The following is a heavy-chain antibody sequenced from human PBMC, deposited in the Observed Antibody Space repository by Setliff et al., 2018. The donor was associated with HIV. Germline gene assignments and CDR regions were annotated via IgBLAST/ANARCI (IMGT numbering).Heavy chain of an antibody. J-gene: IGHJ6*02. V-gene: IGHV3-21*01. CDR2: ISSSSSYI. CDR3: ARDLAGTPYYYYGMDV. D-gene: IGHD3-10*01. Sequence: GGSLRLSCTASGFTFGDYDMSWVRQAPGKGLEWVASISSSSSYIYYADSVKGRFTISRDKSKNTLYLQMNSLRVEDTAVYYCARDLAGTPYYYYGMDVWGQGTTVTVSS. CDR1: GFTFGDYD.